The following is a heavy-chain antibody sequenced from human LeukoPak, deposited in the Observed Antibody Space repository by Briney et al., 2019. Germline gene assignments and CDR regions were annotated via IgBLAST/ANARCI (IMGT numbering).Heavy chain of an antibody. Sequence: RPGGSLRLSCAASGFTFDDYGMSWVRQAPGKGLEWVSGTNWNGGSTGYADSVKGRFTISRDNAKNSLYLQMNSLRAEDTALYYCARVTSSGWSSYFDYWGQGTLVTVSS. CDR1: GFTFDDYG. CDR2: TNWNGGST. J-gene: IGHJ4*02. D-gene: IGHD6-19*01. CDR3: ARVTSSGWSSYFDY. V-gene: IGHV3-20*04.